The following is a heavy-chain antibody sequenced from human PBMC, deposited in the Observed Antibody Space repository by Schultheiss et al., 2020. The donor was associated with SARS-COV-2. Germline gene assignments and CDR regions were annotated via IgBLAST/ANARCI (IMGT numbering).Heavy chain of an antibody. CDR1: GGSFSSYY. V-gene: IGHV4-59*10. D-gene: IGHD6-13*01. J-gene: IGHJ6*02. CDR3: ARGRDSSSWENYGMDV. CDR2: IYTSGRT. Sequence: SETLSLTCAVYGGSFSSYYWSWIRQPAGKGLEWIGRIYTSGRTNYSPSLKSRVTISVDTSKNQFSLKLSSVTAADTAVYYCARGRDSSSWENYGMDVWGQGTTVTVSS.